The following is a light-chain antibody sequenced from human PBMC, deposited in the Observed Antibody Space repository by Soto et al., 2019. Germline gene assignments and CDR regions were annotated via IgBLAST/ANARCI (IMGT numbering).Light chain of an antibody. CDR2: EVT. Sequence: QSVLTQPPSASGSPGQSFTISCTGTSSDVGDYNYVSWYQQHPGKAPKLMIYEVTKRPSGVPDRFSGSKSGNTASLTVSGLQAEDEADYYCSSYAGSNNFVFGTGTKVTVL. V-gene: IGLV2-8*01. J-gene: IGLJ1*01. CDR1: SSDVGDYNY. CDR3: SSYAGSNNFV.